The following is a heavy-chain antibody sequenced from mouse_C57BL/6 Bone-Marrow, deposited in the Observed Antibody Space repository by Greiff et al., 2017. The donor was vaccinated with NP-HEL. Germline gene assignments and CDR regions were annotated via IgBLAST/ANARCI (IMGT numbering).Heavy chain of an antibody. CDR2: IRNKANGYTT. D-gene: IGHD2-5*01. Sequence: EVKLVESGGGLVQPGGSLSLSCAASGFTFTDYYMSWVRQPPGKALEWLGFIRNKANGYTTEYSASVKGRFTISRDNSQSILYLQMNALRAEDSATYYCASGTPLYYSNYWDAMDYWGQGTSVTVSS. J-gene: IGHJ4*01. CDR3: ASGTPLYYSNYWDAMDY. V-gene: IGHV7-3*01. CDR1: GFTFTDYY.